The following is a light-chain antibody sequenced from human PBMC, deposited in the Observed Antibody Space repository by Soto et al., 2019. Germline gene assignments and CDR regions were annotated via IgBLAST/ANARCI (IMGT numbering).Light chain of an antibody. CDR1: SSDVGGYNS. Sequence: ALTQPASVSGSPGQSITISCTGTSSDVGGYNSVSWYQQHPGKVPKLMIYDVSNRPSGVSDRFSGSKSGNTAALTISGLQAEDEADYYCSSYTSSSLLVFGGGTQLTVL. CDR2: DVS. CDR3: SSYTSSSLLV. V-gene: IGLV2-14*01. J-gene: IGLJ2*01.